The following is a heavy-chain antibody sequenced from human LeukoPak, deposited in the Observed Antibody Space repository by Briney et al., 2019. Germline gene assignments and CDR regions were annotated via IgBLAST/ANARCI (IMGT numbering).Heavy chain of an antibody. CDR1: GGAISSYY. V-gene: IGHV4-4*07. CDR3: ARAIRSGTYYHYYHMDV. J-gene: IGHJ6*03. CDR2: IYTSGST. Sequence: PSETLSLTCTVSGGAISSYYWSWIRQPAGEGREWLGRIYTSGSTNYNPSLKSRVTMSVDTSKNQFSLKLSSVPPAATAVYYCARAIRSGTYYHYYHMDVWGKGPTVTVSS. D-gene: IGHD3-10*01.